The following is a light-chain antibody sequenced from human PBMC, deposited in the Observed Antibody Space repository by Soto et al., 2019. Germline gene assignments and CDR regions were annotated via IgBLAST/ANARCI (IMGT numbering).Light chain of an antibody. CDR3: RSYAGSYPWV. CDR1: SSDVGGYNY. V-gene: IGLV2-8*01. J-gene: IGLJ3*02. CDR2: EVS. Sequence: QSALTQPPSASESPGQSVTISCTGTSSDVGGYNYVAWYQQYPGKAPKLMIYEVSKRPSGVPDRFSGSKSGNTASLTVAGLQAEDAADYYCRSYAGSYPWVFGGGTKLTVL.